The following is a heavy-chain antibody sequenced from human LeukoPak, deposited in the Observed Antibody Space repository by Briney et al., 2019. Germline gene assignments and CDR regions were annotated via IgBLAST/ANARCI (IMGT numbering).Heavy chain of an antibody. D-gene: IGHD3-9*01. Sequence: GGSLRLSCEASRCTFSTYAMIGVRQAPGKGLEWVSGISVSGGTTYYADSVKGRFTISRDNSKNTLFLQMNSLRAEDTAVYYSANCNGWLPPIYCGQGTLVTVSS. CDR1: RCTFSTYA. CDR2: ISVSGGTT. V-gene: IGHV3-23*01. CDR3: ANCNGWLPPIY. J-gene: IGHJ4*02.